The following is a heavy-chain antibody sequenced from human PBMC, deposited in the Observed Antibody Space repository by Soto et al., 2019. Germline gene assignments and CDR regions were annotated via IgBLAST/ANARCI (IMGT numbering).Heavy chain of an antibody. CDR1: GFNFSNTW. CDR3: STGRSSNYH. D-gene: IGHD2-2*01. J-gene: IGHJ4*02. Sequence: EVQLVESEGGLVKPGGSLRLSCAASGFNFSNTWMSWVRQAPGKGLEWVGRIESKADGGTTDYAAPVKGRFTISRDDSKNTLFLQMDSLKTDDTAVYYCSTGRSSNYHWGQGTLVTVSS. V-gene: IGHV3-15*04. CDR2: IESKADGGTT.